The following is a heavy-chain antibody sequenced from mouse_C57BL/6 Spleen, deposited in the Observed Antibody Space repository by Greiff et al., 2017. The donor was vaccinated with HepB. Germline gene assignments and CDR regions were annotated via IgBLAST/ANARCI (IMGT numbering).Heavy chain of an antibody. CDR1: GYTFTSYG. CDR2: IYPRSGNT. J-gene: IGHJ4*01. CDR3: ARSGGNPYAMDY. V-gene: IGHV1-81*01. D-gene: IGHD2-1*01. Sequence: VQLQHSGAELARPGASVKLSCKASGYTFTSYGISWVKQRTGQGLEWIGEIYPRSGNTYYNEKFKGKATLTADKSSSTAYMELRSLTSEDSAVYFCARSGGNPYAMDYWGQGTSVTVSS.